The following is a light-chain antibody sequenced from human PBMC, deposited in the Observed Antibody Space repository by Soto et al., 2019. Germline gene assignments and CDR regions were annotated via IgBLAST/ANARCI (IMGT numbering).Light chain of an antibody. J-gene: IGKJ4*01. CDR1: QGVVHSDGNTY. CDR2: KTY. Sequence: IGMTQTPRLQLVKLGQPSFISCRSMQGVVHSDGNTYLSSLQQRPGQPKRIIIYKTYTPFSGVKARFTGSGAGTDFTLKISRLQPEDVATYYCMKATQFPINFGGWTTVDIK. CDR3: MKATQFPIN. V-gene: IGKV2-24*01.